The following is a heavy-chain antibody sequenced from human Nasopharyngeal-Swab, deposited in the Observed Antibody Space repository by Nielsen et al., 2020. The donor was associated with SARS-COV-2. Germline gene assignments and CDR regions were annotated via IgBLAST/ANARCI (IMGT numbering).Heavy chain of an antibody. CDR2: ISYDGSKK. CDR1: GFTFSSYA. D-gene: IGHD6-13*01. J-gene: IGHJ6*02. CDR3: ARDQGSSWYTYYYYGTDV. Sequence: GGSLRLSCAATGFTFSSYAMHWVRQAPGKGLEWVAVISYDGSKKYYADSVKGRFTISRDNSKNTLYLQMNSLRAEDTAVYYCARDQGSSWYTYYYYGTDVWGQGTTVTVSS. V-gene: IGHV3-30-3*01.